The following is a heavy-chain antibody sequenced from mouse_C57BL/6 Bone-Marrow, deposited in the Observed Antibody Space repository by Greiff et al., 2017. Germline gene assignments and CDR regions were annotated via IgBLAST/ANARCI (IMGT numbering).Heavy chain of an antibody. Sequence: VKLVESGPGLVQPSQSLSITCTVSGFSLTSYGVHWVRQSPGKGLEWLGVIWSGGSTDYNAAFISRLSISKDNSKSQVFFKMNSLQADDTAIYYCARNWDWSWFAYWGQGTLVTVSA. D-gene: IGHD4-1*01. CDR1: GFSLTSYG. J-gene: IGHJ3*01. CDR2: IWSGGST. V-gene: IGHV2-2*01. CDR3: ARNWDWSWFAY.